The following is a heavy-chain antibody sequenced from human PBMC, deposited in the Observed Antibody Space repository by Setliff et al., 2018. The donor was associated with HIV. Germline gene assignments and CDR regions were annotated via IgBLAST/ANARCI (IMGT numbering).Heavy chain of an antibody. CDR1: GGSTDSGSYY. CDR2: TYYTGST. Sequence: SETLSLTCTVSGGSTDSGSYYWAWIRQPPGKGLEWIGSTYYTGSTYYNPSLKSRVTISIDTSKNQFSLKLNSVAAADTAMYYCARIFGDQGYYYGMDVWGQGTTVTVSS. D-gene: IGHD3-3*01. V-gene: IGHV4-39*01. J-gene: IGHJ6*02. CDR3: ARIFGDQGYYYGMDV.